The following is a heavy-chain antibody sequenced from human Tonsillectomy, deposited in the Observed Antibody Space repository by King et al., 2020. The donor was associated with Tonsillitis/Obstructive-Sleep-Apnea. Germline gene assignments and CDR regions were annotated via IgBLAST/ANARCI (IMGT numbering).Heavy chain of an antibody. CDR3: AREGAAEEYYFDS. CDR1: GFTFSSYA. D-gene: IGHD6-13*01. Sequence: VQLVESGGGVVQPGRSLRLSCAASGFTFSSYAMHWVRQAPGKGLEWVAVISYDGSNKYYADSVKGRFTISRDNSKNTLYLQMNSLRAEDTAVYYCAREGAAEEYYFDSWGQGTLVTVSS. CDR2: ISYDGSNK. J-gene: IGHJ4*02. V-gene: IGHV3-30*04.